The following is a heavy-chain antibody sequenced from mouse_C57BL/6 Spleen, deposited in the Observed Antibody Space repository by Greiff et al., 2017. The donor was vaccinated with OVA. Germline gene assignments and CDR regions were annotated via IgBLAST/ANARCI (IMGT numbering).Heavy chain of an antibody. CDR1: GYAISSYW. CDR2: IYPGDGDT. Sequence: QVQLQQSGAELVKPGASVKISCKASGYAISSYWKNWVKQRPGKGLEWIGQIYPGDGDTNYNGQFKGKATLTADKSSSTAYMQISSLTSEDSAVYFCASRYGSSPAWFAYWGQGTLVTVSA. V-gene: IGHV1-80*01. J-gene: IGHJ3*01. CDR3: ASRYGSSPAWFAY. D-gene: IGHD1-1*01.